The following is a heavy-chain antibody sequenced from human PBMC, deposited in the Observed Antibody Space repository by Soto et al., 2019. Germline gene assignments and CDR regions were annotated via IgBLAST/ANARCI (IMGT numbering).Heavy chain of an antibody. CDR2: ISAYNGNT. CDR3: ARVDPPYYYDSSGYSLH. D-gene: IGHD3-22*01. Sequence: QVQLVQSGAEVKQPGASVKVSCKASGYTFTSYGISWVRQAPGQGLEWMGWISAYNGNTNYAQKLQGRVTMTTDTSTSTAYMELRSLRSDDTAVYYCARVDPPYYYDSSGYSLHWGQGTLVTVSS. J-gene: IGHJ1*01. CDR1: GYTFTSYG. V-gene: IGHV1-18*04.